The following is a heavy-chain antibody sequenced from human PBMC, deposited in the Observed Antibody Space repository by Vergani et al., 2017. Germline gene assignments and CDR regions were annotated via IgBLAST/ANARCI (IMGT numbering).Heavy chain of an antibody. V-gene: IGHV3-33*06. CDR2: IWYDGSNK. CDR3: AKGPVLTGTTHRSFDY. D-gene: IGHD1-7*01. Sequence: GLEWVAVIWYDGSNKYYADSVKGRFTISRDNSKNTLYLQMNSLRAEDTAVYYCAKGPVLTGTTHRSFDYWGQGTLVTVSS. J-gene: IGHJ4*02.